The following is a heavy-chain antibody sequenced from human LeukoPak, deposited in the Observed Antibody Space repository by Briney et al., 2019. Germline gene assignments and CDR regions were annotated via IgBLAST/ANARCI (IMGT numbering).Heavy chain of an antibody. CDR2: ISGSGGST. CDR3: ATSDYYDSSGYFY. CDR1: GFTFSSYA. V-gene: IGHV3-23*01. D-gene: IGHD3-22*01. J-gene: IGHJ4*02. Sequence: PGGSLRLSCAASGFTFSSYAMSWVRQAPGKGLEWVSAISGSGGSTYYADSVKGRFTISRDNSKNTPYLQMNSLRAEDTAVYYCATSDYYDSSGYFYWGQGTLVTVSS.